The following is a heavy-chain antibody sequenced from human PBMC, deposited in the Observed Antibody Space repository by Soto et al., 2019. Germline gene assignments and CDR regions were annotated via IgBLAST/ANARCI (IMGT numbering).Heavy chain of an antibody. D-gene: IGHD6-19*01. CDR1: GGPISSYY. Sequence: KPSETLSLTXTVSGGPISSYYWSWIRQPAGKGLEWIGRIYMNGSTNYNPSLKSRVTVSVDTSKSQFSLMLNSVTAADTAVYYCVRDGSSGWYYYGMDVWGQGTPVTVSS. V-gene: IGHV4-4*07. J-gene: IGHJ6*02. CDR3: VRDGSSGWYYYGMDV. CDR2: IYMNGST.